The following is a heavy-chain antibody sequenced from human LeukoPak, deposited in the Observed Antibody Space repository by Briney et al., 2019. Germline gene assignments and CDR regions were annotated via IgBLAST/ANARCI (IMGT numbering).Heavy chain of an antibody. CDR1: GFTFSSYW. V-gene: IGHV3-7*01. CDR3: ARESSSYYFDY. D-gene: IGHD6-6*01. J-gene: IGHJ4*02. Sequence: QAGGSLRLSCAASGFTFSSYWMSWVRQAPGKGLEWVANIKQDGSEKYYVDSVKGRFTISRDNSKNTLYLQMNSLRAEDTAVYYCARESSSYYFDYWGQGTLVTVSS. CDR2: IKQDGSEK.